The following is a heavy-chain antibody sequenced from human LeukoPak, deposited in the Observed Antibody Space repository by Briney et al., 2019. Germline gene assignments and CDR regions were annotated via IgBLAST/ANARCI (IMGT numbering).Heavy chain of an antibody. CDR3: ARSLIIVVVPAAIFDY. Sequence: PSETLSLTCAVYGGSFSGYYWSWIRQPPGKGLEWIGEINHSGSTNYNPSLKSRVTISVDTSKNQFSLKLSSVTAADTAVYYCARSLIIVVVPAAIFDYWGQGNPGHRLL. D-gene: IGHD2-2*01. V-gene: IGHV4-34*01. CDR2: INHSGST. J-gene: IGHJ4*02. CDR1: GGSFSGYY.